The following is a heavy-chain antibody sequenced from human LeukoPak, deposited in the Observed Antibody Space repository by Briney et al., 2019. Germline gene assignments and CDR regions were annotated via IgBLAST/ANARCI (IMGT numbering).Heavy chain of an antibody. CDR1: GYTFTGYY. J-gene: IGHJ4*02. V-gene: IGHV1-2*02. Sequence: GASVKVSCKASGYTFTGYYMHWVRQAPGQGLEWMGWINPNSGGTNYAQRFQGRVTMTRDTSISTAYMELSRLRSDDTAVYYCARDLWDGSLPDYFDYWGQGTLVTVSS. CDR2: INPNSGGT. CDR3: ARDLWDGSLPDYFDY. D-gene: IGHD5-24*01.